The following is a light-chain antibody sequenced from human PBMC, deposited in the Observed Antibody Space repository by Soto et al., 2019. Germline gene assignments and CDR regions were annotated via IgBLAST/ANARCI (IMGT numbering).Light chain of an antibody. CDR1: SSDVGGYKY. J-gene: IGLJ2*01. Sequence: QSALTQPASVSGSPGQSITISCSGTSSDVGGYKYVSWYQQHPDKAPKLLIYEVNNRPSGVSDRFSGSKSGNTASLTISGLQAEDEADYYCSSYTTSDIVIFGGGTKLTVL. CDR3: SSYTTSDIVI. V-gene: IGLV2-14*01. CDR2: EVN.